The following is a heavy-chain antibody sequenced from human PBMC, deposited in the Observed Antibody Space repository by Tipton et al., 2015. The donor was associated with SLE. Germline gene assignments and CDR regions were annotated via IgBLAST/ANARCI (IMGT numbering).Heavy chain of an antibody. CDR3: AREGPNCPFGY. Sequence: QSGAEVKKPGASVKVSCKASGYTFTGYYMHWVRQAPGQGLEWMGWINPNSGGPNYAQKFQGRVTMTRDASISTAYMELSRLRSGDTAVDYWAREGPNCPFGYWGQGTLVTVSS. J-gene: IGHJ4*02. V-gene: IGHV1-2*02. CDR1: GYTFTGYY. D-gene: IGHD2-21*01. CDR2: INPNSGGP.